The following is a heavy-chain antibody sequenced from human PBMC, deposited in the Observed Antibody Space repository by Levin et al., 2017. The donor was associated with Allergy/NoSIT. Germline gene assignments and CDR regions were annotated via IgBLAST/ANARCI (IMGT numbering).Heavy chain of an antibody. CDR2: INHSGST. J-gene: IGHJ4*02. CDR3: ARGFPITRYYDFWSGYSY. CDR1: GGSFSGYY. Sequence: KTSETLSLTCAVYGGSFSGYYWSWIRQPPGKGLEWIGEINHSGSTNYNPSLKSRVTISVDTSKNQFSLKLSSVTAADTAVYYCARGFPITRYYDFWSGYSYWGQGTLVTVSS. V-gene: IGHV4-34*01. D-gene: IGHD3-3*01.